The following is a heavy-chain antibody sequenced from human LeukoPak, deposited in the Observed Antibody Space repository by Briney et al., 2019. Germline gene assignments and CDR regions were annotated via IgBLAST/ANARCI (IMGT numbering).Heavy chain of an antibody. CDR1: GGSISSSSYY. CDR2: IYYSGST. V-gene: IGHV4-39*01. D-gene: IGHD2/OR15-2a*01. J-gene: IGHJ4*02. Sequence: PSETLSLTCTVSGGSISSSSYYWGWIRQPPGKGLEWIGSIYYSGSTYYNPSLKSRVTISVDTSKNQFSLKLSSVTAADTAVYYCARQPNSGYWGQGTLVTVSS. CDR3: ARQPNSGY.